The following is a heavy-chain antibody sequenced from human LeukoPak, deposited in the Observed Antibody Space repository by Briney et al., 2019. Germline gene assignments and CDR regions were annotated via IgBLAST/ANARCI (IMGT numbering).Heavy chain of an antibody. D-gene: IGHD1-7*01. CDR3: ASFGDTNNWHSHDAFDM. V-gene: IGHV1-69*04. Sequence: SVKVSCKASGGTFSRYGIYWLRQAPGQGLEWMGKIIPILDRPDYAQKFQGRLTITADRSTSTEYMELRGLTSEDTAVYYCASFGDTNNWHSHDAFDMWGQGTMVLVSS. J-gene: IGHJ3*02. CDR1: GGTFSRYG. CDR2: IIPILDRP.